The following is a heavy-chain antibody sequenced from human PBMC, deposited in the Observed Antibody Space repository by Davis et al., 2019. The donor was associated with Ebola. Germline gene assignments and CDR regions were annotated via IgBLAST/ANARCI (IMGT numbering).Heavy chain of an antibody. CDR2: ISSSSSYI. J-gene: IGHJ3*02. V-gene: IGHV3-21*01. CDR3: AGLPYYDFWSGYSSAFDI. D-gene: IGHD3-3*01. Sequence: GESLKISCAASGFTFSSYSMNWVRQAPGKGLEWVSSISSSSSYIYYADSVKGRFTISRDNAKNSLYLQMNSLRAEDTAVYYCAGLPYYDFWSGYSSAFDIWGQGTMVTVSS. CDR1: GFTFSSYS.